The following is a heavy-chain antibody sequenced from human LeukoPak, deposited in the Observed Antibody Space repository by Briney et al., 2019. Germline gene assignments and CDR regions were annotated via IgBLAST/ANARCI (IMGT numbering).Heavy chain of an antibody. CDR2: SYPVDSDT. CDR1: GYSLTSYW. J-gene: IGHJ4*02. D-gene: IGHD1-14*01. Sequence: GESLKISCKGSGYSLTSYWIGWVRQMPGKGVEWVGISYPVDSDTRYSPSFQGQVTISADKSITTAYLQWSSLKASDTAMYYCARQGPTTFFFDYWGQGTLVTVSS. V-gene: IGHV5-51*01. CDR3: ARQGPTTFFFDY.